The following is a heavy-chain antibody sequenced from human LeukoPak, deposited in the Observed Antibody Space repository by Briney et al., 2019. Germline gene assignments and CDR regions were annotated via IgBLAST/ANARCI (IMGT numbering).Heavy chain of an antibody. J-gene: IGHJ4*02. CDR2: ISSSSSYI. Sequence: PGGSLRLSCAASGFTFSSYSMNWVRQAPGKGLEWVSSISSSSSYIYYADSVKGRSTISRDNAKNSLYLQMNSLRAEDTAVYYCAREAYDGGSYLIDYWGQGTLVTVSS. CDR1: GFTFSSYS. D-gene: IGHD1-26*01. V-gene: IGHV3-21*01. CDR3: AREAYDGGSYLIDY.